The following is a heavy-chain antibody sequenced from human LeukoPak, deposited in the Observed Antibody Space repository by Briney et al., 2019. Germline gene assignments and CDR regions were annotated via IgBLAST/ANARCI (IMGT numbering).Heavy chain of an antibody. CDR1: GYTFTGYY. CDR2: INPNSGGT. CDR3: ARDESCSSTSCFEPDNWLDP. D-gene: IGHD2-2*01. V-gene: IGHV1-2*02. Sequence: GASVKVSCKASGYTFTGYYMHWVRQAPGQGLEWMGWINPNSGGTNYAQKFQGRVTMTRDTSISTAYMELSRLRSDDTAVYYCARDESCSSTSCFEPDNWLDPWGQGTLVTVSS. J-gene: IGHJ5*02.